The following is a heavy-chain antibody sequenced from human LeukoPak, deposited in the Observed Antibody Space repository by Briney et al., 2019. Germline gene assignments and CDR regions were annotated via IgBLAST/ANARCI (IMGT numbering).Heavy chain of an antibody. CDR3: VTYYYGSSAPKRNY. J-gene: IGHJ4*02. Sequence: GGSLRLSCAASGFTFSSYGMHWVRQAPGKGLEWVAVISYDGSNKYYADSVKGRFTISRDNSKNTLYLQMNSLRAEDTAVYYCVTYYYGSSAPKRNYWGQGILVTVSS. V-gene: IGHV3-30*03. CDR2: ISYDGSNK. D-gene: IGHD3-22*01. CDR1: GFTFSSYG.